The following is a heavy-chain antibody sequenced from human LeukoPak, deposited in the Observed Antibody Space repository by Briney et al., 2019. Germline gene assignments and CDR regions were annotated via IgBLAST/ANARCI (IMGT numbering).Heavy chain of an antibody. CDR1: GFTFSSYA. CDR2: ISGSGGST. Sequence: PGGSLRLSCAASGFTFSSYAMSWVRQAPGKGLEWVSAISGSGGSTYYADSVKGRFTISRDNSKNTLYLQMNSLRAEDTAVYYCAKDAPAAATTNSYYYVMDVWGQGTTVTVSS. D-gene: IGHD2-2*01. CDR3: AKDAPAAATTNSYYYVMDV. V-gene: IGHV3-23*01. J-gene: IGHJ6*02.